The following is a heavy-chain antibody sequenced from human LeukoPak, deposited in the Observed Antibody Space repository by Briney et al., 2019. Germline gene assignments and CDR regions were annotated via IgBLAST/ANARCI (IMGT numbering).Heavy chain of an antibody. Sequence: GGSLRLSCAASGFTFSSYAMSWVRQARGKWLEWVAAISGSGGSTYYAASVKGRFTISRDNSKNTLYLQMNSLRAADTAVYYCAKDLVRWLQIAPGAFDIWGQGTMVTVSS. CDR3: AKDLVRWLQIAPGAFDI. D-gene: IGHD5-24*01. CDR2: ISGSGGST. J-gene: IGHJ3*02. CDR1: GFTFSSYA. V-gene: IGHV3-23*01.